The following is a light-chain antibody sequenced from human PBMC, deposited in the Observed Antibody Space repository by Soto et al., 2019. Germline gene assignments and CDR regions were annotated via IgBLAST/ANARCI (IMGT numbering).Light chain of an antibody. J-gene: IGLJ3*02. Sequence: QSVLTQPPSASGSPGQSVTISCTGTSSDVGAYRYVSWYQQYPGKAPKLMIYEVTKRPTGVHDRFSGSKSGNTASLTVSGLQAEDEDHYYCTSYVGNDIWVFGGGTKVTVL. V-gene: IGLV2-8*01. CDR1: SSDVGAYRY. CDR2: EVT. CDR3: TSYVGNDIWV.